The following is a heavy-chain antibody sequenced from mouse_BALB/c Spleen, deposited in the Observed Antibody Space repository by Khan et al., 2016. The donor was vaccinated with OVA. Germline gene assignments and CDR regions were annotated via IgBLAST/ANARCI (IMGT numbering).Heavy chain of an antibody. CDR2: IDPTTGYT. J-gene: IGHJ3*01. Sequence: QMQLEESGAELAKPGASVKMSCKASGYTFTNYWMHWVKQRPGQGLEWIGYIDPTTGYTEYNQKFKDKATLTADKSSSTAYMQLSSLTSEDSAVYYCTSHGSSYTWLGYWGQGTLVTVSA. CDR1: GYTFTNYW. D-gene: IGHD1-1*01. CDR3: TSHGSSYTWLGY. V-gene: IGHV1-7*01.